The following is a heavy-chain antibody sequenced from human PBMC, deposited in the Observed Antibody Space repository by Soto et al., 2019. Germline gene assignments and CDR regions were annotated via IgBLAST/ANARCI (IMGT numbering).Heavy chain of an antibody. CDR1: GGTFSSYA. D-gene: IGHD6-19*01. Sequence: GASVKVSCKASGGTFSSYAISWVRQAPGQGLEWMGGIIPIFGTANYAQKFQGRVTITADESTSTAYMELSSLRSEDTAVYYCAREGGGSEPGKAGAGPQIFWGQGPRVTVPS. CDR2: IIPIFGTA. J-gene: IGHJ4*02. V-gene: IGHV1-69*13. CDR3: AREGGGSEPGKAGAGPQIF.